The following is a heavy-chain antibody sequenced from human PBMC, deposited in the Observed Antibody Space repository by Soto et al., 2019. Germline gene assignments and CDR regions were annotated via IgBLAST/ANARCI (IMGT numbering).Heavy chain of an antibody. V-gene: IGHV1-69*02. CDR1: GDTFNFYT. J-gene: IGHJ4*02. CDR2: IIPYLSVS. CDR3: ATSFGSGYRAFDY. D-gene: IGHD3-10*01. Sequence: QVQLVQSGAEVKKPGSSLRVSCKASGDTFNFYTINWVRQAPGLGLEWLGRIIPYLSVSNYAQKFQGRVTXTXDXPTNPAYMEVRSLSSEDTAMYYCATSFGSGYRAFDYWGQGALVTVSS.